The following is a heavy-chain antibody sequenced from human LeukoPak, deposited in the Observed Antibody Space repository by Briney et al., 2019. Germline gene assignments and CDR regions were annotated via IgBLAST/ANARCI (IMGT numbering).Heavy chain of an antibody. Sequence: GGSLRLSCAASGFTFSIYAMHWVRQAPGKGLEWVAVISYDGSNKYYADSVRGRFTISRDNSKNTLYLQMNSLRAEDTAVYYCARDGAPLDSYYYGMDVWGQGTTVTVSS. J-gene: IGHJ6*02. V-gene: IGHV3-30-3*01. CDR1: GFTFSIYA. CDR2: ISYDGSNK. D-gene: IGHD3-16*01. CDR3: ARDGAPLDSYYYGMDV.